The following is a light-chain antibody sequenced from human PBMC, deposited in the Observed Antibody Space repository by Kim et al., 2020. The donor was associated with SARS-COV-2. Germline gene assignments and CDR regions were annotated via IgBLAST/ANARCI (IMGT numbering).Light chain of an antibody. J-gene: IGKJ2*01. Sequence: GDRVTITCRASESIGSSLAWYQQSPGTAPKVLIYQASILDGGVPSRFSGSGSGTEFTLTISSLQPADFATYYCQQYNSYTYTFGQGTKLEI. CDR1: ESIGSS. CDR3: QQYNSYTYT. V-gene: IGKV1-5*03. CDR2: QAS.